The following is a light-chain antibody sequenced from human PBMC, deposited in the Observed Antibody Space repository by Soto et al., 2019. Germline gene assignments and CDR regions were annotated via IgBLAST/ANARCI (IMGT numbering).Light chain of an antibody. CDR1: SSDVGGHNY. J-gene: IGLJ1*01. Sequence: QSVLTQPRSVSGSPGQSVTISCTGTSSDVGGHNYVSWYRQHPGKAPKLMIYDVSKRPSGVPDRFSGSKSGNTASLTISGLQAEDEADYYCCSYADSLYVFGTGTQLTVL. CDR3: CSYADSLYV. V-gene: IGLV2-11*01. CDR2: DVS.